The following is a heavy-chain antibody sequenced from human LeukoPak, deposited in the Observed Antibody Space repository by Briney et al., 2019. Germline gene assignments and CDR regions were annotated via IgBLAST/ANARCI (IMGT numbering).Heavy chain of an antibody. CDR2: IYHSGST. J-gene: IGHJ4*02. CDR1: GFSISSSYY. Sequence: SETLSLTCAVSGFSISSSYYWGWIRQPPGKGLEWIGSIYHSGSTYYNPSLKSRVTISLDTSKNQFSLNLSSVTAADTAVYYCARDRMNIAEAGKFDYWGQGTLVTVSS. D-gene: IGHD6-19*01. V-gene: IGHV4-38-2*02. CDR3: ARDRMNIAEAGKFDY.